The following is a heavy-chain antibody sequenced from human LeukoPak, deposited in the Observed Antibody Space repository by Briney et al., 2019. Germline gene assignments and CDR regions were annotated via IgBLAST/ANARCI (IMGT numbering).Heavy chain of an antibody. CDR1: GGSISSSHYY. J-gene: IGHJ5*02. Sequence: SETLSLTCSVSGGSISSSHYYWGWIRQPPGKGLEWIGTIYYSGTTYYNPSLKSRVTISVDTSKNQFSLKLSSVTAADTAVYYCARFSTFGGVIASRWFDPWGQGTLVTVSS. CDR2: IYYSGTT. CDR3: ARFSTFGGVIASRWFDP. V-gene: IGHV4-39*07. D-gene: IGHD3-16*02.